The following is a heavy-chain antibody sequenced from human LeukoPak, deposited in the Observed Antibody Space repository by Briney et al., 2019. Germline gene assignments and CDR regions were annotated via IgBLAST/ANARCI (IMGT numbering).Heavy chain of an antibody. J-gene: IGHJ4*02. Sequence: GGSLRLSCAASGFTFSSYAMHWVRQAPGKGLEWVAVISYDGSNKYYADSVRGRFTISRDNSKNTLYLQMNSLRAEDTAVYYCAKDYYDSSGYLFDYWGQGTLVTVSS. V-gene: IGHV3-30-3*01. D-gene: IGHD3-22*01. CDR3: AKDYYDSSGYLFDY. CDR1: GFTFSSYA. CDR2: ISYDGSNK.